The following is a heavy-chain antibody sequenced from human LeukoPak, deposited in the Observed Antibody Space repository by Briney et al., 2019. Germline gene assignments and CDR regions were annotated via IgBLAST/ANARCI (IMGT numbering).Heavy chain of an antibody. CDR1: GYTFTDYY. J-gene: IGHJ4*02. D-gene: IGHD6-13*01. V-gene: IGHV1-2*02. Sequence: GASVKVSCKASGYTFTDYYMHWVRQAPGHGLEWMAWINPNTGGTKYAQKFQGRVTMTRDTSISTAYMELSRLRSDDTAVYYCARVRYSSSPFDYWGQGTLVTVSS. CDR2: INPNTGGT. CDR3: ARVRYSSSPFDY.